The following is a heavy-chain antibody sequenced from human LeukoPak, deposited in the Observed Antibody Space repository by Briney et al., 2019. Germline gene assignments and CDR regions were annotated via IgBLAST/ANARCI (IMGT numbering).Heavy chain of an antibody. CDR3: ARAASDYDILTGYSHNRFEY. Sequence: PSETLSLTCTVSGGSISSYYWSWIRQPAGKGLEWIGRIYTSGSTNYNPSLKSRVTMSVDTSKNQFSLKLSSVTAADTAVYYCARAASDYDILTGYSHNRFEYWGQGTLVTVSS. CDR1: GGSISSYY. V-gene: IGHV4-4*07. D-gene: IGHD3-9*01. J-gene: IGHJ4*02. CDR2: IYTSGST.